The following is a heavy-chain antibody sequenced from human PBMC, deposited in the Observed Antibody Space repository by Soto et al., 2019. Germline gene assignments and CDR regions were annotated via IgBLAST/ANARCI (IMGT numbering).Heavy chain of an antibody. CDR1: GFTFSSYS. J-gene: IGHJ6*02. V-gene: IGHV3-48*02. D-gene: IGHD3-22*01. CDR2: ISSSSSII. Sequence: EVQLVESGGGLVQPGGSLRLSCADSGFTFSSYSMYWVRQAPGKGLEWVSYISSSSSIIYYADSVKGRFTISRDNAKNSLYLQMNSLRDEDTAVYYCAGDIRSNYYDSSGYLYYYYGMDVWGQGTTVTVSS. CDR3: AGDIRSNYYDSSGYLYYYYGMDV.